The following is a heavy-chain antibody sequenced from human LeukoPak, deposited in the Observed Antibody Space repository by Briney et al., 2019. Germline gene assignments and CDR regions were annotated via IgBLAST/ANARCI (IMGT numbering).Heavy chain of an antibody. Sequence: ASVKVSCKASGYTFTNYYIHWVRQAPGQGLEWMGWINPNSGVTNYAQKFQGRVTLTRDTTINTAYMEVSRLTFDDTAVYYCGRAHMTTVTLGDYWGQGTLVTVAS. CDR2: INPNSGVT. D-gene: IGHD4-11*01. CDR1: GYTFTNYY. V-gene: IGHV1-2*02. J-gene: IGHJ4*02. CDR3: GRAHMTTVTLGDY.